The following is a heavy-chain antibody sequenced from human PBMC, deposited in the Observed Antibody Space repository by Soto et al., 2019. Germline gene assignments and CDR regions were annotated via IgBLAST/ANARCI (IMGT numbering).Heavy chain of an antibody. V-gene: IGHV3-23*01. CDR3: AKARRLQQLVGDWFDP. D-gene: IGHD6-6*01. J-gene: IGHJ5*02. CDR1: GFTFSSYA. CDR2: IRGSGGST. Sequence: EVQLLESGGGLVQPGGSLRLSCAASGFTFSSYAMSWVRQAPGKGLEWVSAIRGSGGSTYYADSVKGRFTISRDNSKNTLYLKMNSPRAVETAVDYFAKARRLQQLVGDWFDPWCQGRLDTVSS.